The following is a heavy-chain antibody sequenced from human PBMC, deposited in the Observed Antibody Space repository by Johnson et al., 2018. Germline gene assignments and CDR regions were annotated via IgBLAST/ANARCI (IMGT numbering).Heavy chain of an antibody. V-gene: IGHV3-49*04. CDR2: IRCKVHGGTT. J-gene: IGHJ4*02. CDR1: GFTCGDYS. D-gene: IGHD2-2*01. Sequence: VQLVESGGGLVQPGRSLRLSCTSSGFTCGDYSMSWVRQSPGRGLEGVGFIRCKVHGGTTEYAASVKGRFIISRDDSKSIAHLQMNSLKIEDTAVYYCTRESRDGSSTDYWGQGTLVTVSS. CDR3: TRESRDGSSTDY.